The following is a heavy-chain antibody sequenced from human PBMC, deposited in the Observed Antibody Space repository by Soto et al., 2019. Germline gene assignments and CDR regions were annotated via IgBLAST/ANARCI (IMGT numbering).Heavy chain of an antibody. J-gene: IGHJ4*02. Sequence: HPGGSLRLSCAASGFTFSSYAMHWVRQAPGKGLEWVAVISYDGSNKYYADSVKGRFTISRDNSKNTLYLQMNSLRAEDTAVYYCARESDIVATNPTFDYWGQGTLVTVSS. CDR2: ISYDGSNK. D-gene: IGHD5-12*01. CDR3: ARESDIVATNPTFDY. CDR1: GFTFSSYA. V-gene: IGHV3-30-3*01.